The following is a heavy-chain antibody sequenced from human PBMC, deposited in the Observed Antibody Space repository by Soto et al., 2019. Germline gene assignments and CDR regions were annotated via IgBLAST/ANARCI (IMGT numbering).Heavy chain of an antibody. CDR2: VHSSGTT. CDR3: ARASILVAERWFDP. CDR1: GGSITNSGYY. J-gene: IGHJ5*02. D-gene: IGHD2-15*01. Sequence: QVQLQESGPGLVKPSQTLSLTCYVSGGSITNSGYYWSWIRQHPGKGLEYIGYVHSSGTTYYNPSLESRLTISLDTSRSQFSLRLSSVTAADTAVYYCARASILVAERWFDPWGQGTLVTVSS. V-gene: IGHV4-31*03.